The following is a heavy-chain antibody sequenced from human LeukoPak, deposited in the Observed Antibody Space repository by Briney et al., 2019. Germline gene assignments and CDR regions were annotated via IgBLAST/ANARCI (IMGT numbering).Heavy chain of an antibody. J-gene: IGHJ4*02. Sequence: QPGGSLRLSCAASGFTVTSNYMSWVRQAPGKGLEWVSLIYSGGATYYADSVKGRFTVSRDNSKNTLYLHMNNLRPEDTAVYYCARTLGELSLPYFDYWGQGTLVTVSS. D-gene: IGHD3-16*02. CDR1: GFTVTSNY. CDR2: IYSGGAT. V-gene: IGHV3-66*02. CDR3: ARTLGELSLPYFDY.